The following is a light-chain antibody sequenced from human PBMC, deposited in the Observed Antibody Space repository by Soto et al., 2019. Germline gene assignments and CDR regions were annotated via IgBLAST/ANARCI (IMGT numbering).Light chain of an antibody. J-gene: IGLJ1*01. Sequence: QPVLTQPASVSGSPGQSITVSCTGTSSDVGAYDYVSWYQHHHGKAPKLIIYEVTNRPSGVSNRFSGSKSGNTASLTISGLQAEDETNYYCNSYTRSTKYDFGTGTKVTVL. CDR1: SSDVGAYDY. CDR3: NSYTRSTKYD. CDR2: EVT. V-gene: IGLV2-14*01.